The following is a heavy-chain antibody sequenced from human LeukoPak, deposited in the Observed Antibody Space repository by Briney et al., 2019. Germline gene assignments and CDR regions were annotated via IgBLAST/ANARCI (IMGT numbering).Heavy chain of an antibody. CDR1: GFPFSSYY. J-gene: IGHJ5*02. Sequence: GGSLRLSCAASGFPFSSYYMSWVRQAPGKGLEWVANINQGGSEKYHVESVKDRFTISRDNAKNSLYLQMSSLRAEDTAVYYCARVNRYSGYDFDQWGQGTLVTVSS. D-gene: IGHD5-12*01. CDR3: ARVNRYSGYDFDQ. V-gene: IGHV3-7*01. CDR2: INQGGSEK.